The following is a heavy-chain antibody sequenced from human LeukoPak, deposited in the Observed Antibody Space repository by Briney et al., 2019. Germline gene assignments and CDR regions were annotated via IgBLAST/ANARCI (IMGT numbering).Heavy chain of an antibody. V-gene: IGHV4-39*02. CDR3: ARSSGTGTFSY. CDR2: VYYGRSP. CDR1: GDSISRSTYY. D-gene: IGHD6-25*01. J-gene: IGHJ4*02. Sequence: PSETPSLTCTVSGDSISRSTYYWAWIRQPPGKGLEWIGSVYYGRSPYFNPSLGSRATISVDTSKNHFSLKIGPVTAEDTAVYYCARSSGTGTFSYWGQGTLVTVSS.